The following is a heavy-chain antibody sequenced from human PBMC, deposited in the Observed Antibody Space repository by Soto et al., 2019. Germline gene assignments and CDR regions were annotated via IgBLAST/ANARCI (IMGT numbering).Heavy chain of an antibody. J-gene: IGHJ5*02. CDR1: GYTFTSYG. D-gene: IGHD3-3*01. Sequence: GASVKVSCKASGYTFTSYGISCVRQAPGQGLEWMGWISAYNGNTNYAQKLQGRVTMTTDTSTSTAYMELRSLRSDDTAVYYCARSFLEWLLLSGKDWFEPWGQGTLVTVSS. CDR3: ARSFLEWLLLSGKDWFEP. CDR2: ISAYNGNT. V-gene: IGHV1-18*01.